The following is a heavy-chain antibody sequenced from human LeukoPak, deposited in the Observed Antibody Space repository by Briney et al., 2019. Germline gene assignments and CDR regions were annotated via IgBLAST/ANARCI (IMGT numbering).Heavy chain of an antibody. CDR2: INHSGST. CDR3: TRGGDTSYYFDY. J-gene: IGHJ4*02. CDR1: GGLYSGYH. D-gene: IGHD3-10*01. Sequence: SVPLSLLCAVYGGLYSGYHWIWLRHPPGKGLEGIGEINHSGSTNYNPSLNSRVTISVDTSKNQFSLKLSSVTAADTAVYYCTRGGDTSYYFDYWGQGTLVTVSS. V-gene: IGHV4-34*01.